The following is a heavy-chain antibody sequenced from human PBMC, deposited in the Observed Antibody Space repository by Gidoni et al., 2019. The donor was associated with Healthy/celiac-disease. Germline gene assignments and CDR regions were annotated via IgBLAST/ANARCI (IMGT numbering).Heavy chain of an antibody. D-gene: IGHD3-3*01. CDR1: GGSLSRSTYY. Sequence: QLQLQESGPGLVKPSETLSLTCTVSGGSLSRSTYYWGWLRQPPGKGLELIGSIYYSGSTYYNPSLKSRVTISVDTSKNQFSLKLSSVTAADTAVYYCARVWRGYQTRKGNWFDPWGQGTLVTVSS. J-gene: IGHJ5*02. CDR2: IYYSGST. CDR3: ARVWRGYQTRKGNWFDP. V-gene: IGHV4-39*01.